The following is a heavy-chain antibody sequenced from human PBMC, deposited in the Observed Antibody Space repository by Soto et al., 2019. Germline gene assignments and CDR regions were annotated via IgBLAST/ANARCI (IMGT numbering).Heavy chain of an antibody. CDR2: ISWNSGSI. D-gene: IGHD6-19*01. V-gene: IGHV3-9*01. J-gene: IGHJ4*02. CDR3: ASRIAVAGTFDY. Sequence: EVQLVESGGGLVQPGRSLRLSCAASGFTFDDYAMHWVRQAPGKGLEWVSGISWNSGSIGYADSVKGRFTISRDNAKTYLYLQMNSLRAGDTALYYCASRIAVAGTFDYWGQGTLVTVSS. CDR1: GFTFDDYA.